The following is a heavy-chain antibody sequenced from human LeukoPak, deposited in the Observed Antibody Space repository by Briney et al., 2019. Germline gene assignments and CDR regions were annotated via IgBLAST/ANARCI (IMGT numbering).Heavy chain of an antibody. V-gene: IGHV3-13*01. CDR3: ARGSGPRIAAAGIGWFDP. CDR1: GFTFSSYD. J-gene: IGHJ5*02. Sequence: GRSLRLSYAASGFTFSSYDMHWVRQATGKGLEWVSAIGTAGETYYPGAVKGRFTISRENAKYSLYLQMNSLRAGDTAVYYCARGSGPRIAAAGIGWFDPWGQGTLVTVSS. D-gene: IGHD6-13*01. CDR2: IGTAGET.